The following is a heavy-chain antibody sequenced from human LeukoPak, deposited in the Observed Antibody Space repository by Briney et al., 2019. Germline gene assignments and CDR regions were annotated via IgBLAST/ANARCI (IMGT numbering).Heavy chain of an antibody. CDR3: ARGPTYCGGDCQYNLFDP. CDR1: GFTFSSYA. V-gene: IGHV3-23*01. D-gene: IGHD2-21*02. J-gene: IGHJ5*02. CDR2: ISGSGGST. Sequence: GSLRLSCAASGFTFSSYAMIWVRHAPGKGLEWVSAISGSGGSTYYADSVKCRFTISRDNSKNTMYLQMNSLRAEDTAVYYCARGPTYCGGDCQYNLFDPWGQGTLVTVSS.